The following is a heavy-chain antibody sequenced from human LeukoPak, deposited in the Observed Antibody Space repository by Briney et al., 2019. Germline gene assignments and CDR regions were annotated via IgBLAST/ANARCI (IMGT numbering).Heavy chain of an antibody. CDR1: GFTFSGSE. V-gene: IGHV3-48*03. Sequence: GGSLRLSCAASGFTFSGSEMHWVRQAPGKGLEWVAYISPTGKTTNYADSVQGRFTVSRDNDKNVILVQMSSLRAGDTAIYYCARCVVSGYNVLTCYFRAFDYWGQGALVTVSS. CDR3: ARCVVSGYNVLTCYFRAFDY. D-gene: IGHD3-9*01. CDR2: ISPTGKTT. J-gene: IGHJ4*02.